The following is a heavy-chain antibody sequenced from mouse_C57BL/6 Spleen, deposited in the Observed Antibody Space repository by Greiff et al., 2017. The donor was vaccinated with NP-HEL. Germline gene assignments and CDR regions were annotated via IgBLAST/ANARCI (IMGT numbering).Heavy chain of an antibody. J-gene: IGHJ4*01. CDR3: AAYYYGSSLYYAMDY. D-gene: IGHD1-1*01. Sequence: LQKPGAGRGKRGSSVRFSFPSSVSPFPLYCIPFFNQRPVQGLEWIGRIHPSDSDTNYNQKFKGKATLTVDKSSSTAYMQLSSLTSEDSAVYYCAAYYYGSSLYYAMDYWGQGTSVTVSS. CDR1: VSPFPLYC. V-gene: IGHV1-74*01. CDR2: IHPSDSDT.